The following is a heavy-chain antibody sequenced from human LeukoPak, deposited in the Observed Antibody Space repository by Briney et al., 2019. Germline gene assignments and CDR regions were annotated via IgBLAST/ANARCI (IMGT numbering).Heavy chain of an antibody. J-gene: IGHJ4*02. D-gene: IGHD1-26*01. CDR2: IYTSGST. V-gene: IGHV4-4*07. Sequence: SDTLSLTCTVSGGSISSYYWSWIRQPAGKGLEWIGRIYTSGSTNYNPSLKSRVTMSVDTSKNQFSLKLSSVTAADTAVYYCARDWVGATTDVSDYWGQGTLVTVSS. CDR3: ARDWVGATTDVSDY. CDR1: GGSISSYY.